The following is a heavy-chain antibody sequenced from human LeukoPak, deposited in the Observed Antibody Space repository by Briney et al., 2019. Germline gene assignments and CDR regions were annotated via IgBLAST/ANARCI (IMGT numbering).Heavy chain of an antibody. J-gene: IGHJ3*02. Sequence: GRSLRLSCAASGFTLSGYAMHWVRQAPGKGLEWVAFIQYDGSNKYGDSVKGRFTISRDNSKNTLYLQMSSLRSEDTAVYYCAKAADDFDIWGQGTMVTVSS. V-gene: IGHV3-30*18. CDR1: GFTLSGYA. CDR3: AKAADDFDI. CDR2: IQYDGSNK.